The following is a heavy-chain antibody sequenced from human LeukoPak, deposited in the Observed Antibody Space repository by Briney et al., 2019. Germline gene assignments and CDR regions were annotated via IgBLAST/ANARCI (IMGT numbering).Heavy chain of an antibody. J-gene: IGHJ4*02. CDR2: IYSSGST. Sequence: SETLSLTCTVSGDSLSGYYWSWIRQPPGKGLEWIGYIYSSGSTNYNPSLKSRVTISIDTSKNQFSLKLSSVTAADTAVYYCARVKGWNSSGWYGFDYWGQGTLVTVSS. CDR3: ARVKGWNSSGWYGFDY. CDR1: GDSLSGYY. V-gene: IGHV4-59*01. D-gene: IGHD6-19*01.